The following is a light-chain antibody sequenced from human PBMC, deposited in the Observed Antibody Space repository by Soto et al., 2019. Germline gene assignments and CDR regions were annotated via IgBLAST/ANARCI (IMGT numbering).Light chain of an antibody. CDR2: DAS. CDR3: QQYDNLPLT. V-gene: IGKV1-33*01. CDR1: QDISNY. Sequence: DIQMTQSPSSLSASVGDRVTITCQASQDISNYLNWYQQKPGKAPKLLIYDASNLETGVPSRFSGSEYGTDFTFTISSLQPDGIRQYYCQQYDNLPLTFGGGTKVDIK. J-gene: IGKJ4*01.